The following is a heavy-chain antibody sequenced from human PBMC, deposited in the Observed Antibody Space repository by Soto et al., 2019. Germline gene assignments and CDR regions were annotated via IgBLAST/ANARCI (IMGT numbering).Heavy chain of an antibody. CDR1: GYSFTSYW. J-gene: IGHJ6*02. D-gene: IGHD6-13*01. V-gene: IGHV5-51*01. CDR2: IYPGDSDT. CDR3: ASGAAADYYYYYGMDV. Sequence: PGESLKISCKGSGYSFTSYWIGWVRQMPGKGLEWMGIIYPGDSDTRYSPSFQGQVTISADKSISTAYLQWSSLKASDTAMYYCASGAAADYYYYYGMDVWGQGTTVTVSS.